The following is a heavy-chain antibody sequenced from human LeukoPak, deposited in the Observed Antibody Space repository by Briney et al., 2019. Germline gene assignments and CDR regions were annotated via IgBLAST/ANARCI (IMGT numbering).Heavy chain of an antibody. Sequence: SETLSLTCTVSGGSISSYYWSWIRQPPGKGLEWIGYIYYSGSTNYNPSLKSRVTISVDTSKDQFSLKLSSVTAADTAVYYCARETAAAGRSFDYWGQGTLVTVSS. CDR3: ARETAAAGRSFDY. CDR2: IYYSGST. CDR1: GGSISSYY. D-gene: IGHD6-13*01. V-gene: IGHV4-59*01. J-gene: IGHJ4*02.